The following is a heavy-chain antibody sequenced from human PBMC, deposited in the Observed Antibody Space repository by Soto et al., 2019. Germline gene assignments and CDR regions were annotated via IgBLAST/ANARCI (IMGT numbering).Heavy chain of an antibody. CDR1: GGTFSSYA. J-gene: IGHJ4*02. V-gene: IGHV1-69*12. D-gene: IGHD3-9*01. CDR2: IIPIFGTA. CDR3: AGDHTRDWLRPSYFEY. Sequence: QVQLVQSGAEVKKPGSSVKVSCKASGGTFSSYAISWVRQAPGQGLEWMGGIIPIFGTANYAQKFQGRVKITADESTRTGYMELSSLRSEDTAVYYCAGDHTRDWLRPSYFEYWGQGTLVTVSS.